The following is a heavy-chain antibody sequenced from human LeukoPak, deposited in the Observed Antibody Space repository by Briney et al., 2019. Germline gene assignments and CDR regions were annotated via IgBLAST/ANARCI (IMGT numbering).Heavy chain of an antibody. CDR1: RFTVSRNY. CDR3: ARDSDYYDSRGSLGAY. D-gene: IGHD3-22*01. CDR2: IYSGGST. Sequence: AGGSLRLSCAASRFTVSRNYMSWVRQAPGKGLEWVSVIYSGGSTYYADSVKGRFTISRDNSKNTLYLQMNSLRAEDTAVYYCARDSDYYDSRGSLGAYWGQGTLVTVSS. V-gene: IGHV3-53*01. J-gene: IGHJ4*02.